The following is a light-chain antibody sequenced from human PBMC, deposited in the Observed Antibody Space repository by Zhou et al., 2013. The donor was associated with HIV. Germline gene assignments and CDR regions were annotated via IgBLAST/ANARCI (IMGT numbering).Light chain of an antibody. CDR1: QSVSRF. J-gene: IGKJ2*01. CDR2: DAS. V-gene: IGKV3-11*01. Sequence: EIVLTQSPATLSLSPGESAILSCRASQSVSRFLAWYQQKPGQAPRLLIYDASNRATGVPARFSGSGSGTDFTLTISNLQPDDFATYYCQQYISYYTFGQGTKLEIK. CDR3: QQYISYYT.